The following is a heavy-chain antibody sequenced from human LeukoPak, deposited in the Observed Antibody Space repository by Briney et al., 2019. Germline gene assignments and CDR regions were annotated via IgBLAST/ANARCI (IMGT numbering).Heavy chain of an antibody. CDR3: ARYYDSSGYSLPYYFDY. V-gene: IGHV4-38-2*02. CDR1: GYSISSGYY. J-gene: IGHJ4*02. CDR2: IYHSGST. Sequence: SETLSLTCTVSGYSISSGYYWGWIRQPPGQGLEWIGSIYHSGSTYYNPSLKSRVTISVDTSKNQFSLKLSSVTAADTAVYYCARYYDSSGYSLPYYFDYWGQGTLVTVSS. D-gene: IGHD3-22*01.